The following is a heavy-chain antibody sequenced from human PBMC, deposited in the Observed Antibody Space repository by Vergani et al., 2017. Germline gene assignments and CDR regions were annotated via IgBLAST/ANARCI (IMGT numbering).Heavy chain of an antibody. D-gene: IGHD2-15*01. CDR3: ARAACSGGSCYLDY. CDR2: ISYGGST. Sequence: QVQLQESGPGLVKPSQTLSLTCTVSGGSISSGGYYWSWIRQPPGKGLEWIGYISYGGSTYYSPSLKSRVTISVDTSKNQFSVKLRSVTAADTAVYYCARAACSGGSCYLDYWGQGTLVTVSS. CDR1: GGSISSGGYY. J-gene: IGHJ4*02. V-gene: IGHV4-31*03.